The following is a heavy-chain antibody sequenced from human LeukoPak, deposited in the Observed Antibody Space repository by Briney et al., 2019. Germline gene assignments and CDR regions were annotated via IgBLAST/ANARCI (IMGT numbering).Heavy chain of an antibody. J-gene: IGHJ4*02. CDR2: INAGNGNT. CDR3: ARMRDGSGWYPPIDY. CDR1: GYTFTSYA. D-gene: IGHD6-19*01. V-gene: IGHV1-3*01. Sequence: ASVKVSCKASGYTFTSYAMHWVRQAPGQRLEWMGWINAGNGNTKYSQKFQGRVTITRDTSASTAYMELSSLRSEDTAVYYCARMRDGSGWYPPIDYWGQGTLVTVSS.